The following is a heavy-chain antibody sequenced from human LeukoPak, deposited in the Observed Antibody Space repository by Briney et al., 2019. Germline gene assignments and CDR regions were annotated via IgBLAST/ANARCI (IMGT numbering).Heavy chain of an antibody. D-gene: IGHD2-2*01. CDR2: IKKDGIEK. CDR1: GFSFSSDW. CDR3: ARGRYSSRSGGYYFDI. V-gene: IGHV3-7*01. J-gene: IGHJ4*02. Sequence: GGSLRLSCEASGFSFSSDWMSWVRQAPGKGLEWVANIKKDGIEKYYVESVKGRFTISRDNAKNSLSLQMNSLRAEDTAVYYCARGRYSSRSGGYYFDIWGQGTLVTVSS.